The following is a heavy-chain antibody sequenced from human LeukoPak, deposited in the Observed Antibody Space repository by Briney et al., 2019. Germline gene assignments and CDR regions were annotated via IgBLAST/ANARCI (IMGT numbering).Heavy chain of an antibody. CDR2: INPNSGGT. V-gene: IGHV1-2*02. J-gene: IGHJ3*02. D-gene: IGHD1-26*01. Sequence: SVKVCCKASGYTFTGYYMHWVRQAPGQGLEWMGWINPNSGGTNYAQKFQGRVTMTRDTSISTAYMELSRLRSDDTAVYYCARWELKRHAFDIWGQGTMVTVSS. CDR1: GYTFTGYY. CDR3: ARWELKRHAFDI.